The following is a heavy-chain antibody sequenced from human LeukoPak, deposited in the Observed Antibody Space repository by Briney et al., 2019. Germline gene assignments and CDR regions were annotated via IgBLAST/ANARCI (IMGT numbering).Heavy chain of an antibody. CDR3: ARVAAHVDY. D-gene: IGHD6-13*01. V-gene: IGHV4-59*01. Sequence: SETLSLTCTVSGGSISRYYWSWIRQPPGKGLEWIGYIYYSGSTNYNPSLKSRVTISVDTSKNQFSLKLSSVTAADTAVYYCARVAAHVDYWGQGTLVTVSS. CDR2: IYYSGST. CDR1: GGSISRYY. J-gene: IGHJ4*02.